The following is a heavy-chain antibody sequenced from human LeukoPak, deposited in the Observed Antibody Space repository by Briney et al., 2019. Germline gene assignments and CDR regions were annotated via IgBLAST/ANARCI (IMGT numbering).Heavy chain of an antibody. D-gene: IGHD3-3*01. CDR3: ARDYDFWSGYYTGIFDY. CDR1: GFTFSSFS. Sequence: GGSLRLSCAASGFTFSSFSMNWVRQAPGKGLEWVSYISSGSSTIYYADSVKGRFTISRDNAKNSLYLQMNSPRAEDTAVYYCARDYDFWSGYYTGIFDYWGQGTLVTVSS. J-gene: IGHJ4*02. V-gene: IGHV3-48*01. CDR2: ISSGSSTI.